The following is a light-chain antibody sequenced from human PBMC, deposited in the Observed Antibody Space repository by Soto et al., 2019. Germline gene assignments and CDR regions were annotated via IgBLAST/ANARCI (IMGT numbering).Light chain of an antibody. CDR1: HSLLSSSYNKNY. J-gene: IGKJ3*01. CDR2: WAS. CDR3: QQYSSFPFT. V-gene: IGKV4-1*01. Sequence: DIVMTQSPDSLAVSLGGSATINCKSSHSLLSSSYNKNYLAWFQQKPGQPPKLLIDWASTRGSAVPDRFSGSGSGRYFTLTISGLPAEDVAVYYCQQYSSFPFTFGPGTKVNIK.